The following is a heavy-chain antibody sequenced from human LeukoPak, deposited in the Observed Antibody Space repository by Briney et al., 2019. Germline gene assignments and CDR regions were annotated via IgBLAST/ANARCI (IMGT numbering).Heavy chain of an antibody. J-gene: IGHJ3*02. CDR1: GFSLSTSGVG. D-gene: IGHD4-17*01. CDR2: IYWNDDK. CDR3: AHMVNTVTMSWGAFDI. Sequence: SRPTLVKPTQTLTLTCTLSGFSLSTSGVGVGWIRQPPGKALEWLALIYWNDDKRYRPSLNSRLTITKDTSKNQVDLIMTKMDPVETATYYCAHMVNTVTMSWGAFDIWGQGTMVTVSS. V-gene: IGHV2-5*01.